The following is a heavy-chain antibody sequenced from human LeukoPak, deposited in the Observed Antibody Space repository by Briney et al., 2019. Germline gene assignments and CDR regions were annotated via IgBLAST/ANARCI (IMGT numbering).Heavy chain of an antibody. Sequence: SVKVSCKASGGSFSSYGISWVRQAPGQGLEWMGGIIPMLGRSNYTQKFQGRVTISTDESTSTAYMEMSSLRSEDTAVYYCAREDHTANNWFDPWGQGTLVTVSS. CDR3: AREDHTANNWFDP. CDR1: GGSFSSYG. J-gene: IGHJ5*02. CDR2: IIPMLGRS. D-gene: IGHD5-18*01. V-gene: IGHV1-69*05.